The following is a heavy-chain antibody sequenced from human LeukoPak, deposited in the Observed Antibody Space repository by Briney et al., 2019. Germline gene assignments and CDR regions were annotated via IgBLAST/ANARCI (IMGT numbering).Heavy chain of an antibody. CDR3: ARSDSVSCSD. V-gene: IGHV3-72*01. CDR2: TKNKANSYTT. D-gene: IGHD1-26*01. J-gene: IGHJ4*02. CDR1: GFTFSDHY. Sequence: GGSLRLSCAASGFTFSDHYMDWVRQAPGKGLEWVGRTKNKANSYTTEYSASVKGTLTISRDESKNSLYLQINSLKTENTTVYYCARSDSVSCSDWGQGTLVTVSS.